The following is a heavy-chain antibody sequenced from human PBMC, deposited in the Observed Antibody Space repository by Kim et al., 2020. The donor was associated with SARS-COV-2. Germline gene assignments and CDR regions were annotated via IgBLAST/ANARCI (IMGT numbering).Heavy chain of an antibody. D-gene: IGHD6-19*01. V-gene: IGHV1-69*13. CDR1: GGTFSSHS. CDR3: ARSSGWSGWYLHGMDV. CDR2: IIPMIGTA. J-gene: IGHJ6*02. Sequence: SVKVSCKASGGTFSSHSITWVRQAPGQGLECMGGIIPMIGTANYEQKFQDRVTITADESTNTAYMELSSLTSEDTAVYYCARSSGWSGWYLHGMDVWGQGTTVTVPS.